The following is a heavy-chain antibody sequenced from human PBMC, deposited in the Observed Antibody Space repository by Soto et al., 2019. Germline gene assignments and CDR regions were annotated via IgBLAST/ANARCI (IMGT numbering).Heavy chain of an antibody. CDR1: GFTFSSYS. Sequence: GGSLRLSCAASGFTFSSYSMNWVRQAPGKGLEWVSSISSSSSYIYYADSVKGRFTISRDNAKNSLYLQMNSLRAEDTAVYYCARDNGVVTTNFDYWGQGTLVTVSS. D-gene: IGHD2-21*02. J-gene: IGHJ4*02. CDR3: ARDNGVVTTNFDY. CDR2: ISSSSSYI. V-gene: IGHV3-21*01.